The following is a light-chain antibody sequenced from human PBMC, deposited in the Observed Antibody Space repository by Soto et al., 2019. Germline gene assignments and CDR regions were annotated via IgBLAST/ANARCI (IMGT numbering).Light chain of an antibody. V-gene: IGLV2-14*01. Sequence: QFFLTQPASVSGSPGQSITISCTGTSSDIGGYNFVSWYHQHPGKAPKLMIYEVSNRPSGVSDRFSGSKSGNTASLTISGLQAEDEADYYCSSFRSGTTLFGTGTKVTVL. CDR1: SSDIGGYNF. J-gene: IGLJ1*01. CDR3: SSFRSGTTL. CDR2: EVS.